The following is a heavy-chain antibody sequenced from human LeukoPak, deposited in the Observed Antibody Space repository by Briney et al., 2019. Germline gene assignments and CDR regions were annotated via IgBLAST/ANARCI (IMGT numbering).Heavy chain of an antibody. CDR2: IWYDGSNK. CDR1: GFTFSTYG. Sequence: GGSLRLSCAASGFTFSTYGMHWVRQAPGRGLEWVAVIWYDGSNKYYADSVKGRFTISRDNSNNALYLQMNSLRAEDTAVYYCARAYGSGIGSGTTFGPWGQGTLVTVSS. V-gene: IGHV3-33*01. D-gene: IGHD3-10*01. CDR3: ARAYGSGIGSGTTFGP. J-gene: IGHJ5*02.